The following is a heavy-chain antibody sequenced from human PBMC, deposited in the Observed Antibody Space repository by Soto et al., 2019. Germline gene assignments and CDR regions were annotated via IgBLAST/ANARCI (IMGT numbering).Heavy chain of an antibody. CDR2: ITKSGTTK. CDR3: ASVGNIALDS. V-gene: IGHV3-48*03. Sequence: GGSLRLSCVASGFMFSGYEMNWVRQAPGKGLGWVAYITKSGTTKYYADSVKGRFTISRDTAKNTIYLQMNSLRVDDTAVYYCASVGNIALDSWGQGTLVTVSS. CDR1: GFMFSGYE. D-gene: IGHD7-27*01. J-gene: IGHJ1*01.